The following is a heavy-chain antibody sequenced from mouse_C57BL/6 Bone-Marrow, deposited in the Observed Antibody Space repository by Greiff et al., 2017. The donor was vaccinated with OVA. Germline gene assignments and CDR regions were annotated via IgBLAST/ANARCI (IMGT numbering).Heavy chain of an antibody. CDR2: IYPGSGNT. CDR3: AIDYDAY. Sequence: QVQLQQSGAELVRPGASVKLSCKASGYTFTDYYINWVKQRPGQGLEWIARIYPGSGNTYYNEKFKGKATLTAEKSSSTAYMQLSSLTSEDSAVYFCAIDYDAYWGQGTLVTVSA. V-gene: IGHV1-76*01. J-gene: IGHJ3*01. CDR1: GYTFTDYY. D-gene: IGHD2-4*01.